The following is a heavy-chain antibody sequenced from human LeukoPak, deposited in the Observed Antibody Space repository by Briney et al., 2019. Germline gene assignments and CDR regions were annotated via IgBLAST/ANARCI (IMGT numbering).Heavy chain of an antibody. V-gene: IGHV4-59*11. J-gene: IGHJ6*03. Sequence: PSETLSLTCTVSGGSISSRYWSWIRQPPGKGLEWIGYIYYSGSTNYNPSLKSRVTISVDTSKNQFSLKLSSVTAADTAVYYCARRLGSGSPGTNYYYYYMDVWGKGTTVTVSS. CDR1: GGSISSRY. CDR3: ARRLGSGSPGTNYYYYYMDV. D-gene: IGHD3-16*01. CDR2: IYYSGST.